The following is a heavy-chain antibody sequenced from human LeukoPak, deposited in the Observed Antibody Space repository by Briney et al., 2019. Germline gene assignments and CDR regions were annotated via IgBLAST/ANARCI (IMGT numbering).Heavy chain of an antibody. CDR2: IYYSGST. V-gene: IGHV4-59*01. CDR3: ARGGNCSGGSCYSDRGWFDP. CDR1: GGSISSYY. J-gene: IGHJ5*02. Sequence: SETLSLTCNVSGGSISSYYWSWIRQPPGKGLEWIGYIYYSGSTNYNPSLKSRVTISLDTSKNQFSLKLSSVTAADTAVYYCARGGNCSGGSCYSDRGWFDPWGQGTLVTVSS. D-gene: IGHD2-15*01.